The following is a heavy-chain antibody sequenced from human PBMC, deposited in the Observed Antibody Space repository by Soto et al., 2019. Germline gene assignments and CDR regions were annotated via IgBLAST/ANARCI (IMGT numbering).Heavy chain of an antibody. CDR2: ISPYNGNT. CDR3: ARRRDYGDFYFDY. D-gene: IGHD4-17*01. CDR1: GYTFTNFG. J-gene: IGHJ4*02. V-gene: IGHV1-18*01. Sequence: QVQLVQSGAEVKKPGASVKVSCKASGYTFTNFGINWVRQAPGLGLEWVGWISPYNGNTQTVEKLQGRVTMTTDTSTSTAYMELMSLRSDDTAVYYFARRRDYGDFYFDYWGQGTLVTVSS.